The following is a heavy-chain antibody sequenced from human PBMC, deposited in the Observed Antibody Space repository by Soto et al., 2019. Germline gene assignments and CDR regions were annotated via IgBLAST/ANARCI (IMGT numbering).Heavy chain of an antibody. J-gene: IGHJ3*02. CDR3: ARYPPNYYDSRSDHPDAFDI. D-gene: IGHD3-22*01. CDR1: GFTFSDYY. V-gene: IGHV3-11*01. CDR2: ISSSGSTI. Sequence: QVQLVESGGGLVKPGGSLRLSCAASGFTFSDYYMSWIRQAPGKGLEWVSYISSSGSTIYYADSVKGRFTISRDNAKNSLYLQMNSLRAEDTAVYYCARYPPNYYDSRSDHPDAFDIWGQGTMVTVSS.